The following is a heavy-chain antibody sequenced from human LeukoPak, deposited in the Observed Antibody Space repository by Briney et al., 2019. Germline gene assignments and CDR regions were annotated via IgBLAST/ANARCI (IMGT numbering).Heavy chain of an antibody. CDR3: ARNPTYCSSTSCYGWGDYYGMDV. CDR2: IYYSGST. CDR1: GGSISSGGYY. D-gene: IGHD2-2*01. V-gene: IGHV4-31*03. Sequence: TSETLSLTCTVSGGSISSGGYYWSWIRQHPGKGLEWIAYIYYSGSTYYNPSLKSRVTISVDTSKDQFSLKLSSVTAADTAVYYCARNPTYCSSTSCYGWGDYYGMDVWGQGTTVTVSS. J-gene: IGHJ6*02.